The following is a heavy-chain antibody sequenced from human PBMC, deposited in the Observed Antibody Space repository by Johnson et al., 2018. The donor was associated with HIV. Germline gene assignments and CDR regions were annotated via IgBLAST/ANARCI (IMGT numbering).Heavy chain of an antibody. Sequence: QVQLVESGGGVVQPGRSLRLSCAASGFTFSSYGMLWVRQAPGKGLEWVAVISYDGSNKYYADSVKGRFTISRDNSKNTLYLQMNNLRAEDTAVYYCARDTSGEGRAFDIWGQGTMVTVSS. CDR3: ARDTSGEGRAFDI. D-gene: IGHD3-10*01. CDR2: ISYDGSNK. CDR1: GFTFSSYG. V-gene: IGHV3-30*03. J-gene: IGHJ3*02.